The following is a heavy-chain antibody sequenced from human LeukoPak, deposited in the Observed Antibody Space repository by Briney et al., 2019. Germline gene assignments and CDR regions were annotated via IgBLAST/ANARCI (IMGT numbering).Heavy chain of an antibody. V-gene: IGHV4-34*01. CDR3: ARGPYSYDSSGAFDI. D-gene: IGHD3-22*01. Sequence: PSETLSLTCTVYGGSFSGYYWSWIRQPPGKGLEWIGEINHSGSTNYNPSLKSRVTISVDTSKNQFSLKLSSVTAADTAVYFCARGPYSYDSSGAFDIWGQGTMVTVSS. CDR2: INHSGST. CDR1: GGSFSGYY. J-gene: IGHJ3*02.